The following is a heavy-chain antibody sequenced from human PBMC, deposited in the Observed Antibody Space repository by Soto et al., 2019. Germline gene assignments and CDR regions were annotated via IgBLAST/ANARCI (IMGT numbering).Heavy chain of an antibody. V-gene: IGHV1-69*02. Sequence: ASVKVSCKAAGGTFSRYTISWVRQAPGQGLEWMGRIIPILGIANYAQKFQGRVTITADKSTSTAYMELSSLRSEDTAVYYCARGSSWSGGDYWGQGTLVTVSS. D-gene: IGHD6-13*01. CDR1: GGTFSRYT. J-gene: IGHJ4*02. CDR2: IIPILGIA. CDR3: ARGSSWSGGDY.